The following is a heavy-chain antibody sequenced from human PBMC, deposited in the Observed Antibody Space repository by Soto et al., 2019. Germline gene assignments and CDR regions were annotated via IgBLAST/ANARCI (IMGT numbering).Heavy chain of an antibody. V-gene: IGHV4-34*01. CDR1: GGSFSGYY. CDR3: AAGGWVMVRGVIIKPSRAIPFYY. CDR2: INHSGST. D-gene: IGHD3-10*01. J-gene: IGHJ4*02. Sequence: PSETLSLTCAVYGGSFSGYYWSWIRQPPGKGLEWIGEINHSGSTNYNPSLKSRVTISVDTSKNQFSLKLSSVTAADTAVYYCAAGGWVMVRGVIIKPSRAIPFYYWGQGTLVTVSS.